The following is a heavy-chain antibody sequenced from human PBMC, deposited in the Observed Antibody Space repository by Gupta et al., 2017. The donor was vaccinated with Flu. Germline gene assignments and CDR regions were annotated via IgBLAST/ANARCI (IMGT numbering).Heavy chain of an antibody. CDR1: GDTFTTYA. CDR3: ARWPVSPGPDYHIYGMDG. CDR2: IVTLFGTA. V-gene: IGHV1-69*06. J-gene: IGHJ6*04. Sequence: QEHLVQSGAAVKKPGSSVSVSCKASGDTFTTYAIAWVRQAPGQGLEWMGDIVTLFGTAMYAEKVQGRVTITADKSTTTAYMTVSSLGTEDTAVDDGARWPVSPGPDYHIYGMDGGGKGTTVIVSS. D-gene: IGHD5/OR15-5a*01.